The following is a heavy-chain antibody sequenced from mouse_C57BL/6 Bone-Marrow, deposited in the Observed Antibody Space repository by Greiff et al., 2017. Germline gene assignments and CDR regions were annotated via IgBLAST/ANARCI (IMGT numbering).Heavy chain of an antibody. CDR2: SRNKANDYTT. V-gene: IGHV7-1*01. D-gene: IGHD2-4*01. J-gene: IGHJ4*01. CDR3: ARDAIYYDYHYYAMDY. Sequence: EVKLVESGGGLVQSGRSLRLSCATSGFTFSDFYMEWVRQAPGKGLEWIAASRNKANDYTTEYSASVKGRFIVSRDTSQSIRYLQMKARRAEDTAIYYCARDAIYYDYHYYAMDYGGQGTSVTVSS. CDR1: GFTFSDFY.